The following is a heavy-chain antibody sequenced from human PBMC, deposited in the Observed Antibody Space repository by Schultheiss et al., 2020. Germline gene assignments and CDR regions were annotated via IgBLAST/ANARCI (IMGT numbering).Heavy chain of an antibody. Sequence: SQTLSLTCAVYGGSFSSYYWSWIRQPPGKGLEWIGYIYYSGSTNYNHSLKSRVTISVDTSKNQFSLKLSSVTAADTAVYYCAKGSEVVVTAIPFDYWGQGTLVTVSS. D-gene: IGHD2-21*02. V-gene: IGHV4-59*01. J-gene: IGHJ4*02. CDR1: GGSFSSYY. CDR2: IYYSGST. CDR3: AKGSEVVVTAIPFDY.